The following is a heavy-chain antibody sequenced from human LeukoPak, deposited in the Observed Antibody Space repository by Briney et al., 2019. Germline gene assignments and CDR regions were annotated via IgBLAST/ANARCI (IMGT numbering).Heavy chain of an antibody. Sequence: SETLSLTCTVSGGSISSYYWSWIRQPAGKGLEWIGRIYTSGSTNYNPSLKSRVTMSVDTSKNQFSLKLSSVTAADTAVYYCARDSRRGYNYYYYMDVWGKGITVTVSS. CDR2: IYTSGST. V-gene: IGHV4-4*07. J-gene: IGHJ6*03. CDR3: ARDSRRGYNYYYYMDV. CDR1: GGSISSYY. D-gene: IGHD3-10*01.